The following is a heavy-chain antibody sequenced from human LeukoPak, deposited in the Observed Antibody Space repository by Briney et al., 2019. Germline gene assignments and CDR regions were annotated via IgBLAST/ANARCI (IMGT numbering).Heavy chain of an antibody. J-gene: IGHJ3*02. CDR1: GFTVSSNY. Sequence: GGSLRLSCAASGFTVSSNYMSWVRQAPGKGLEWVSAISGSGGSTYYADSVKGRFTISRDNSKNTLYLQMNSLRAEDTAVYYCAKSRGSSWTYDAFDIWGQGTMVTVSS. V-gene: IGHV3-23*01. D-gene: IGHD6-13*01. CDR2: ISGSGGST. CDR3: AKSRGSSWTYDAFDI.